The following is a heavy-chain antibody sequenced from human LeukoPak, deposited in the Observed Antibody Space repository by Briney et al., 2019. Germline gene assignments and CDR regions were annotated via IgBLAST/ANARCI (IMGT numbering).Heavy chain of an antibody. CDR2: IYYSGST. J-gene: IGHJ5*02. D-gene: IGHD2-2*01. V-gene: IGHV4-59*12. CDR1: GGSISTYY. Sequence: PSETLSLTCTVSGGSISTYYWSWIRQPPGKGLEYIGYIYYSGSTNYNPSLKSRVTISVDTSKNQFSLKLSSVTAADTAVYYCARAPIVVVPAAMNWFDPWGQGTLVTVSS. CDR3: ARAPIVVVPAAMNWFDP.